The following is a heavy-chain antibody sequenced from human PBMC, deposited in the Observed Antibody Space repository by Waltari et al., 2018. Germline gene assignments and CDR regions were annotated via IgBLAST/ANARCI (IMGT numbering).Heavy chain of an antibody. CDR2: ISFDSNNK. CDR3: ASVADTGYKTN. Sequence: QVDLVESGGGVVQPGRSLRLSCAASGVTFHTYDRHWVRKARGKGLEWVSAISFDSNNKYYTDSVKGRFTISRDNSKNMLYLEMNSLGTEDTALYYCASVADTGYKTNWGQGTLVTVSS. D-gene: IGHD5-12*01. CDR1: GVTFHTYD. J-gene: IGHJ4*02. V-gene: IGHV3-30-3*01.